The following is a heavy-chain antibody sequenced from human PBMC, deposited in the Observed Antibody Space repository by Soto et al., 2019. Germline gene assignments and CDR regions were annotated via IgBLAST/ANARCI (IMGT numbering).Heavy chain of an antibody. J-gene: IGHJ6*02. D-gene: IGHD2-21*01. CDR2: IGESGTPT. V-gene: IGHV3-23*01. CDR1: GFTFSSYA. CDR3: PRYIPGVRYSGMDV. Sequence: EVQLLESGGGLVQPGGSLRLSCAASGFTFSSYAMKWVRQAPGKGLEWVSLIGESGTPTYYADSVKGRFTISRDNSGNTRFLERNSRRAEETAVYYCPRYIPGVRYSGMDVWGQGTPVTASS.